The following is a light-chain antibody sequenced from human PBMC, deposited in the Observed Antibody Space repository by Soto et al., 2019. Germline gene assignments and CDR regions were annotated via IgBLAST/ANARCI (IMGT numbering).Light chain of an antibody. J-gene: IGLJ1*01. Sequence: QSALTQPRSVSGSPGQSVTISCTGTSSDVGDYNFVSWYQQHPGKAPKLVIYDVSKRPSGVPDRFSGSKSGNTASLTISGLQADDEADYYCCSYAGSYTYVFGIGTKLTVL. CDR2: DVS. CDR1: SSDVGDYNF. V-gene: IGLV2-11*01. CDR3: CSYAGSYTYV.